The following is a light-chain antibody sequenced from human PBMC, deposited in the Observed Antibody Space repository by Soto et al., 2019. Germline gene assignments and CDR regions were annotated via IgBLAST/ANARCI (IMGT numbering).Light chain of an antibody. CDR1: SSDVGGYNY. Sequence: QSALPQPPSASGSPGQSVTISCTGTSSDVGGYNYVSWYQQHPGKAPKLMIYEVSKRPSGVPDRFSGSKSGNTASLTVSGLQAEDEADYYCSSYAGSYGGVFGGGTKLTVL. V-gene: IGLV2-8*01. CDR3: SSYAGSYGGV. CDR2: EVS. J-gene: IGLJ2*01.